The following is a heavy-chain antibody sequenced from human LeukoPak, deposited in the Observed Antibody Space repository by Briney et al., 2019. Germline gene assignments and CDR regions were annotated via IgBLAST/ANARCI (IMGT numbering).Heavy chain of an antibody. D-gene: IGHD3-22*01. J-gene: IGHJ4*02. CDR2: IYYSGST. V-gene: IGHV4-59*01. Sequence: KPSETLSLTCTVSGGSISSYYWSWIRQPPGKGLEWIGYIYYSGSTNYNPSLKSRVTISVDTSKNQFSLKLRSVTAADTAVYYCARVTGYMIEDYFDYWGQGTLVTVSS. CDR1: GGSISSYY. CDR3: ARVTGYMIEDYFDY.